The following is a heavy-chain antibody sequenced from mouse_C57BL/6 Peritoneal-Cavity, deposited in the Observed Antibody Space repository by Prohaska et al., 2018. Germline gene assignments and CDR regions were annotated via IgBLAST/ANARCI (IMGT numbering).Heavy chain of an antibody. CDR2: IFPGSGST. Sequence: QVQLQQSGPELVKPGASVKISCKASGYTFTDYYINWVKQRPGQGLEWIGWIFPGSGSTYYNEKFKGKATLTVEKSSRTAYMEIRSLTSEDSAVYYCTRGLDYWGQGTTLTVSS. V-gene: IGHV1-75*01. CDR1: GYTFTDYY. CDR3: TRGLDY. J-gene: IGHJ2*01.